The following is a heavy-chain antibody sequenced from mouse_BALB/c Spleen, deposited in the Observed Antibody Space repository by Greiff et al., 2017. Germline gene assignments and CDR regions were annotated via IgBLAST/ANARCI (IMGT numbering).Heavy chain of an antibody. D-gene: IGHD2-3*01. Sequence: DVQLVESGGGLVKPGGSLKLSCAASGFTFSSYAMSWVRQTPEKRLEWVASISSGGSTYYPDSVKGRFTISRDNARNILYLQMSSLRSEETAMYYGERGGIYETPWFAYWGQGTLVTVSA. CDR2: ISSGGST. CDR3: ERGGIYETPWFAY. CDR1: GFTFSSYA. V-gene: IGHV5-6-5*01. J-gene: IGHJ3*01.